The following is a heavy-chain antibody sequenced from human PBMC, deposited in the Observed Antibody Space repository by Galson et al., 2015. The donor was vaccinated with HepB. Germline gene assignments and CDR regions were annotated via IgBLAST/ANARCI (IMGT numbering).Heavy chain of an antibody. CDR3: ARDFSYSSSSRVGYFDY. CDR1: GYTFTSYG. CDR2: INAYNGNT. J-gene: IGHJ4*02. Sequence: SVKVSCKASGYTFTSYGISWVRQAPGQGLEWMGWINAYNGNTNYAQKLQGRVTMTTDTSTSTAYMELRSLRSDDTAVHYCARDFSYSSSSRVGYFDYWGQGTLVTVSS. V-gene: IGHV1-18*01. D-gene: IGHD6-6*01.